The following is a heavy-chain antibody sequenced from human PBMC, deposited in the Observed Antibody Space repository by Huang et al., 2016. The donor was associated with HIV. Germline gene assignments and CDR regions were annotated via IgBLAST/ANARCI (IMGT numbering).Heavy chain of an antibody. CDR3: AKDGADEEWDIDY. Sequence: VQLVESGGGVVQPGRSLRLACAASGFSFSTYGLHWGRQAQGKGREWVECISYDGSNKYYAHSVKGRFTISRDTSENKVYLQMNSLRHEDTAVYYCAKDGADEEWDIDYWGQGTLVTVSS. CDR1: GFSFSTYG. CDR2: ISYDGSNK. V-gene: IGHV3-30*18. J-gene: IGHJ4*02. D-gene: IGHD1-26*01.